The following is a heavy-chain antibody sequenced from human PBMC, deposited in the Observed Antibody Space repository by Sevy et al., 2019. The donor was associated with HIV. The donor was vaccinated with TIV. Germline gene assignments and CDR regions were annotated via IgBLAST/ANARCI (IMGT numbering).Heavy chain of an antibody. J-gene: IGHJ4*02. Sequence: GGSLRLSCIASGFTFGDYAMSWFRQAPGKGLEWVGFIKSKTYGGTTEYAGSVKGRFIISRDDSKNIAYLQMNSLKTEDTAVYYCTRDVYGSGWFYFDYWGQGTLVTVSS. CDR1: GFTFGDYA. CDR3: TRDVYGSGWFYFDY. CDR2: IKSKTYGGTT. V-gene: IGHV3-49*03. D-gene: IGHD6-19*01.